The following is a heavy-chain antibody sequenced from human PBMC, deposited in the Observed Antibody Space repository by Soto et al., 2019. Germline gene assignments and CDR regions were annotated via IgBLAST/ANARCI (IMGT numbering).Heavy chain of an antibody. D-gene: IGHD6-19*01. CDR1: GEYISNGYY. V-gene: IGHV4-61*01. CDR2: IYYNGDT. J-gene: IGHJ4*02. Sequence: PSETLSLTCAVSGEYISNGYYWAWIRQPPGKGLEWIGYIYYNGDTKYNPALRSRVTMSEDTSKNQFSLRLSSVTAADTAVYFCARGPAYIDGWRTFDLWGRGILVTVSS. CDR3: ARGPAYIDGWRTFDL.